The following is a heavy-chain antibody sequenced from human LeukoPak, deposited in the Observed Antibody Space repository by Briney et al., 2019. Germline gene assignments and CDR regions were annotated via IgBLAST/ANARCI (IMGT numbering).Heavy chain of an antibody. V-gene: IGHV3-72*01. CDR2: TTSKGNNYIT. J-gene: IGHJ6*04. CDR1: GLTLSDQY. D-gene: IGHD3-16*01. CDR3: ARMTFGGMDV. Sequence: PGGSLRLSCVVSGLTLSDQYMVGLRQAPGKGLEWGGRTTSKGNNYITEYAASVIGRFTISGDDSSNSVYLQMNSLKTEDTAVYYCARMTFGGMDVWGKGATVTVSS.